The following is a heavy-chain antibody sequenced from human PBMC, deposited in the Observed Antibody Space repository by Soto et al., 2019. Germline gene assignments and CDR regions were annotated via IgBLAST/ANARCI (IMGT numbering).Heavy chain of an antibody. CDR3: ARQNGRDLVVVPAAYPDDC. J-gene: IGHJ4*02. CDR1: GFTFSTYA. CDR2: ISPDGYYI. Sequence: PGGSLRLSCAASGFTFSTYAMAWVRQAPGKGLEWVSSISPDGYYIYYLDSVKGRFTTSRDNSKNTVYLQMNSLRAEDTGVYYCARQNGRDLVVVPAAYPDDCWGKGTRVTGPS. D-gene: IGHD2-2*01. V-gene: IGHV3-23*01.